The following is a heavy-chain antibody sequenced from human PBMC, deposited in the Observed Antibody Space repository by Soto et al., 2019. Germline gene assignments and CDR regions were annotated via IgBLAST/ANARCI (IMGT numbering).Heavy chain of an antibody. J-gene: IGHJ6*02. Sequence: GGSLRLSCAASGFTFSSYDMHWVRQATGKGLEWVSAIGTAGDTYYPGSVKGRFTISRENAKNSLYLQMNSLRAEDTAVYYCARDRCTNGVCYLGYYGMDVWGQGTTVTVSS. D-gene: IGHD2-8*01. V-gene: IGHV3-13*01. CDR3: ARDRCTNGVCYLGYYGMDV. CDR1: GFTFSSYD. CDR2: IGTAGDT.